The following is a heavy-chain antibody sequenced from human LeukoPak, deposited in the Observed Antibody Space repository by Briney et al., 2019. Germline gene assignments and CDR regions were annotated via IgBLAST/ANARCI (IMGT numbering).Heavy chain of an antibody. CDR3: ARGGYDFWSGYYSDAFDI. Sequence: GGSLRLSCAASGFTVSSNYMSWVRQAPGKGLEWVSAISGSGGSTYYADSVNGRFRISRDNAKSSLDLEMNSLRAEDTAVYYCARGGYDFWSGYYSDAFDIWGQGTMVTVSS. D-gene: IGHD3-3*01. CDR2: ISGSGGST. V-gene: IGHV3-21*06. CDR1: GFTVSSNY. J-gene: IGHJ3*02.